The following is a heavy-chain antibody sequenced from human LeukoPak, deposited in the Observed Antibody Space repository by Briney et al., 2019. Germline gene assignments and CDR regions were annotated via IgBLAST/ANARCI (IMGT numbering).Heavy chain of an antibody. CDR1: GFTFRTYD. CDR2: IAAAGNT. J-gene: IGHJ4*02. Sequence: GGSLRLSCVASGFTFRTYDFHWVRQAAGEGLEWVSSIAAAGNTFYLDSVKGRFTISRENAKNSLYLQMNSLRAGDTAVYYCARAPVTSCRGAFCYPFDYWGPGILVTVSS. D-gene: IGHD2-15*01. V-gene: IGHV3-13*01. CDR3: ARAPVTSCRGAFCYPFDY.